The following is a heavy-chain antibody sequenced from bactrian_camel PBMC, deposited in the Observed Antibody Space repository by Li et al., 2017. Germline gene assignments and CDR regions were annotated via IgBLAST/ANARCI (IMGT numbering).Heavy chain of an antibody. J-gene: IGHJ4*01. V-gene: IGHV3S53*01. CDR1: EDKYSRYC. CDR2: INSNGAV. CDR3: AADAPWYSGACRYNF. Sequence: VQLVESGGGSVQAGGSLRLSCVASEDKYSRYCMGWFRQAPGKEREGVATINSNGAVNYADSVKDRFTISYDINKKTLYLQANNLQPEDTAMYYCAADAPWYSGACRYNFLVQGTQVTVS. D-gene: IGHD2*01.